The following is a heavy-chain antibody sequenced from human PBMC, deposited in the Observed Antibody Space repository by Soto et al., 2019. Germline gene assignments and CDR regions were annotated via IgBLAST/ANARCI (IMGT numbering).Heavy chain of an antibody. CDR1: GGSFSGYY. J-gene: IGHJ4*02. CDR2: INHSGST. V-gene: IGHV4-34*01. CDR3: ARGPRDGDYVFDY. D-gene: IGHD4-17*01. Sequence: SETLSLTCAVYGGSFSGYYWSWIHQPPGKGLEWIGEINHSGSTNYNPSLKSRVTISVDTSKNQFSLKLSSVTAADTAVYYCARGPRDGDYVFDYWGQGTLVTVSS.